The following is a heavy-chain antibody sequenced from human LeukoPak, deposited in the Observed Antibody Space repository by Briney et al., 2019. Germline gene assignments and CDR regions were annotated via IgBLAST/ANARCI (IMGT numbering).Heavy chain of an antibody. J-gene: IGHJ4*02. Sequence: GGSLRLSCAASGFTFSSYAMSWVRQAPGKGLEWVSAISGSGGSTYYADSVKGRFTISRDNSKNTLYLQMNSLRAEDTAVYYCAKGGYCSSTSCHPSAPLDYWGQGTLVTVSS. D-gene: IGHD2-2*01. V-gene: IGHV3-23*01. CDR2: ISGSGGST. CDR1: GFTFSSYA. CDR3: AKGGYCSSTSCHPSAPLDY.